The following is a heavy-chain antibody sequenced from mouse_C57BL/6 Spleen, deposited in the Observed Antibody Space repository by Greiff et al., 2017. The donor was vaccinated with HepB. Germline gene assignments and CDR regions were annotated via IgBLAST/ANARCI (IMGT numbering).Heavy chain of an antibody. D-gene: IGHD2-12*01. V-gene: IGHV5-16*01. CDR2: INYDGSST. CDR1: GFTFSDYY. Sequence: EVKLVESEGGLVQPGSSMKLSCTASGFTFSDYYMAWVRQVPEKGLEWVANINYDGSSTYYLDSLKSRFIISRDNAKNILYLQMSSLKSEDTATYYCARDYSGVDYWGQGTSVTVSS. J-gene: IGHJ4*01. CDR3: ARDYSGVDY.